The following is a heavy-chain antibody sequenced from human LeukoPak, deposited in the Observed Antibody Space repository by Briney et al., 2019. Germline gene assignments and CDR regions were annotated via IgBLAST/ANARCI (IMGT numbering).Heavy chain of an antibody. D-gene: IGHD3-16*01. V-gene: IGHV3-7*01. CDR1: GFSFNSDW. J-gene: IGHJ4*02. CDR2: IKHDESEK. CDR3: TRRLDD. Sequence: GGSLRLSCAASGFSFNSDWMDRVRQAPGKGLEWVANIKHDESEKNYLDSVKGRFTISRDNAQNSLYLQMNGLRVEDTAVYYCTRRLDDWGQGTLVTVSS.